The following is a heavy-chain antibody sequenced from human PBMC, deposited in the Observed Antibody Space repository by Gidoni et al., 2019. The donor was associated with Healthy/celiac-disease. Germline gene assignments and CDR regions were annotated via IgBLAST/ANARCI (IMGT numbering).Heavy chain of an antibody. CDR3: ARGPVDTAMVSAFDI. V-gene: IGHV1-8*01. D-gene: IGHD5-18*01. CDR2: MNPNSGNT. CDR1: GYTFTSYD. J-gene: IGHJ3*02. Sequence: QVQLVQSGAEVQKPGASVKVSCTDSGYTFTSYDINWVRQATGHGREWMGWMNPNSGNTGYAHKFQGRVTMTRNTSISTAYMELSSLRSEDTAVYYCARGPVDTAMVSAFDIWGQVTMVTVSS.